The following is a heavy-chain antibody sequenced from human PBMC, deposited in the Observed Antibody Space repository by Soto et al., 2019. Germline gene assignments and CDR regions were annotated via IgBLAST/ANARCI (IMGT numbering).Heavy chain of an antibody. D-gene: IGHD3-10*01. Sequence: QGQLVQSGAEVKKPGASVKVSCKVSGYILTDLSIHWVRQAPGKGLEWMGGFDPEHGKTIYAQKFQGRVAMTEDTSTYTAYMEVNSLRSEDTAVYYCARDLPSLEVRSYGMDVWGQGTTVTVSS. CDR1: GYILTDLS. J-gene: IGHJ6*02. V-gene: IGHV1-24*01. CDR2: FDPEHGKT. CDR3: ARDLPSLEVRSYGMDV.